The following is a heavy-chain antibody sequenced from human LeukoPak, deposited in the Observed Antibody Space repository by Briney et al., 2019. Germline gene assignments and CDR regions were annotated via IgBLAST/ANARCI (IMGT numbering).Heavy chain of an antibody. D-gene: IGHD2-21*01. CDR1: GGSFSGYY. V-gene: IGHV4-34*01. J-gene: IGHJ4*02. CDR2: INHSGST. Sequence: SETLSLTCAVYGGSFSGYYWSWIRQPPGKGLEWIGEINHSGSTNYNPSLKSRVTISVDTSKNQFSLKLSSVTAADTAVYYCARLRGPFPYYWGQGTLVTVSS. CDR3: ARLRGPFPYY.